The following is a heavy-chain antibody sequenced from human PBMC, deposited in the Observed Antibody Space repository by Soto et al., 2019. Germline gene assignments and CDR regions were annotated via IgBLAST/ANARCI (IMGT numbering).Heavy chain of an antibody. CDR2: INHSGST. D-gene: IGHD3-16*01. CDR3: ARGRKAGGEYYYYYYGMDV. Sequence: QVQLQQWGAGLLKPSETLSLTCAVYGGSFSGYYWSWIRQPPGKGLEWIGEINHSGSTNYNPSLKRRVTISVDTSKNQFSLKLSSVTAADTAVYYCARGRKAGGEYYYYYYGMDVWGQGTTVTVSS. J-gene: IGHJ6*02. V-gene: IGHV4-34*01. CDR1: GGSFSGYY.